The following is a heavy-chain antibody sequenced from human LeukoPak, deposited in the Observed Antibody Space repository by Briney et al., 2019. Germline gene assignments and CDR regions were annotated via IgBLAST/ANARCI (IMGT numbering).Heavy chain of an antibody. D-gene: IGHD2-15*01. J-gene: IGHJ6*03. CDR1: GGSISSYY. Sequence: SETLSLTCTVSGGSISSYYWSWVRQPPGKGLEWIGYIYYSGRTNYNPSLKSRVTISLETSKNQFSLNLSSVTAADTAVYYCARLYCSGGSCKNHYYYYYMDVWGKGTTVTVSS. CDR3: ARLYCSGGSCKNHYYYYYMDV. V-gene: IGHV4-59*01. CDR2: IYYSGRT.